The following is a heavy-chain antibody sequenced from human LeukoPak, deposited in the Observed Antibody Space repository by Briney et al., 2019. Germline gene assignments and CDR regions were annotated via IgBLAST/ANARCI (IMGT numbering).Heavy chain of an antibody. CDR1: GFTFSSYA. D-gene: IGHD2-15*01. CDR3: AKGTSSSCYSAPNY. V-gene: IGHV3-23*01. CDR2: ICSNDNNT. Sequence: GGSLRLSCAASGFTFSSYAMNWVRQAPGKGLEWVSAICSNDNNTYYANSVKGRFTISRDNSKNTLSLQLNSLRAEDTAVYYCAKGTSSSCYSAPNYWGRGTLVTVSS. J-gene: IGHJ4*02.